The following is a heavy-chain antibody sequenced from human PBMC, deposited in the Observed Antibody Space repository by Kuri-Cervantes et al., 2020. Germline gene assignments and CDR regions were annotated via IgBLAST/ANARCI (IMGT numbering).Heavy chain of an antibody. CDR2: INHSGST. J-gene: IGHJ4*02. V-gene: IGHV4-34*01. Sequence: SETLSLTCAVYGGSFSDYYWSWIRQPSGKGLEWIGEINHSGSTNYNPSLKSRVTISVDTSKNQFSLKLSSVTAADTAVYYCAGTNSGYGIGGFDHWGQGTLVTVSS. CDR1: GGSFSDYY. D-gene: IGHD5-12*01. CDR3: AGTNSGYGIGGFDH.